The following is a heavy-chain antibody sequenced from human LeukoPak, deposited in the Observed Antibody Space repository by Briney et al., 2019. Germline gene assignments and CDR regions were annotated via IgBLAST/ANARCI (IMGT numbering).Heavy chain of an antibody. CDR2: ISSSSSYI. D-gene: IGHD1-26*01. V-gene: IGHV3-21*04. CDR1: GFSFSSYS. CDR3: ARDLGDSGSYWGEYFQH. J-gene: IGHJ1*01. Sequence: GGSLRLSCAASGFSFSSYSMNWVRQAPGKGLEWVSSISSSSSYIYYADSVKGRFTISRDNAKNSLYLQMNSLRAEDTALYYCARDLGDSGSYWGEYFQHWGQGTLVTVSS.